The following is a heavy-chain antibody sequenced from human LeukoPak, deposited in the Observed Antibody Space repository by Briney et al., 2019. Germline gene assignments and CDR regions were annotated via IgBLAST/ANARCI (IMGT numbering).Heavy chain of an antibody. CDR1: GYSFTSYW. CDR2: IYPGDSDT. V-gene: IGHV5-51*01. J-gene: IGHJ4*02. Sequence: GESLKISCKGSGYSFTSYWIGWVRQMPGKGLGWMGIIYPGDSDTRYSPSFQGQVTISADKSISPASLQWSSLKASDTAMYYCARRYYYGSGQKYYFDYWGQGTLVTVSS. CDR3: ARRYYYGSGQKYYFDY. D-gene: IGHD3-10*01.